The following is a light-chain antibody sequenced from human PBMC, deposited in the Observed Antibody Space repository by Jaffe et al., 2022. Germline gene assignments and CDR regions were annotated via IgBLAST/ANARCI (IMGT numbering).Light chain of an antibody. CDR1: QSVSSNY. CDR2: GTS. J-gene: IGKJ1*01. CDR3: QQYGGSPSWT. Sequence: ESVLTQSPGTLSLSPGERATLSCWASQSVSSNYLAWYQQKPGQAPRLLIYGTSSRATGISDRFSGSGSGTNFTLTISRLEPEDFAVYYCQQYGGSPSWTFGQGTKVEIK. V-gene: IGKV3-20*01.